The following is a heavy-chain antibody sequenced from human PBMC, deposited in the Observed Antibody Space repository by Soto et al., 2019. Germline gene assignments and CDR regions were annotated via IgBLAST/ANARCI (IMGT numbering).Heavy chain of an antibody. Sequence: QVQLQESGPGLVKPSETLSLTCTVSGGSISSYYWSWIRQPAGKGLEWIGRIYTSGSTNYNPSLKSRVTMSVDTSKNQFSLKLSSVTAADTAVYYCARGGYCSSTSCYLLQVEWFDPWGQGTLVTVSS. J-gene: IGHJ5*02. D-gene: IGHD2-2*01. CDR2: IYTSGST. V-gene: IGHV4-4*07. CDR3: ARGGYCSSTSCYLLQVEWFDP. CDR1: GGSISSYY.